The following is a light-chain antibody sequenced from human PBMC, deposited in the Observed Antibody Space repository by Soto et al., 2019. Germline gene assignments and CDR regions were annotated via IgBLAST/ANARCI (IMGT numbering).Light chain of an antibody. CDR3: QSYDSSLNGYV. J-gene: IGLJ1*01. V-gene: IGLV1-40*01. CDR2: ADK. CDR1: SSNIGGAYD. Sequence: QLVMTQPPSVSGAPGQRVTISCTGSSSNIGGAYDVHWYQQLPGTAPKLLIYADKYRPSGVPDRFSGSKSGTSASLAITGLQAEDEADYYCQSYDSSLNGYVFGTGTKLTVL.